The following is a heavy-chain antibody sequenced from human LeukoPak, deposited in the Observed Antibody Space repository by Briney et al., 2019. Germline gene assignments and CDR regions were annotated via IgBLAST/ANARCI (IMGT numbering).Heavy chain of an antibody. CDR3: AREERSTSFDY. CDR1: GVSISSHS. CDR2: ISYSGSI. D-gene: IGHD2-2*01. V-gene: IGHV4-59*11. Sequence: SETLSLTCSVSGVSISSHSWSWIRQPPGKGLEWIGFISYSGSINYNPSLKSRVTISVDTSNNQFSLKLSSVTAADTAIYYCAREERSTSFDYWGQGTLVTVSS. J-gene: IGHJ4*02.